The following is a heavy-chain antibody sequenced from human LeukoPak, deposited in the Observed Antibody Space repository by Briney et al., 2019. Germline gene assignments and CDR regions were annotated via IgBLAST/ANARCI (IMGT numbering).Heavy chain of an antibody. Sequence: PGRSLRLSCAASGFTFDDYAMHWVRQAPGKGLEWVSGISWNSGSIGYADSVKGRFTISRDNAKNSLYLQMNSLRAEDTALYYCAKDSIHSGYDYFDYWGQGTLVTVSS. J-gene: IGHJ4*02. D-gene: IGHD5-12*01. CDR2: ISWNSGSI. V-gene: IGHV3-9*01. CDR3: AKDSIHSGYDYFDY. CDR1: GFTFDDYA.